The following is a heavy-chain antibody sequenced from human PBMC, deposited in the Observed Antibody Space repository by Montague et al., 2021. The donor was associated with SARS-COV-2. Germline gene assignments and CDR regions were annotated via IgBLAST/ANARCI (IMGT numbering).Heavy chain of an antibody. CDR1: GGSISSYY. V-gene: IGHV4-59*01. D-gene: IGHD4-23*01. Sequence: SETLSLTCTVYGGSISSYYWTWIRQPPGKGLESIGYIYHNGSTKYNPSLKSRVTKSVDTSKNQFSLKLSSVSVADTAVYYCARGGGNSADYYNYTMDVWGQGTTVTVFS. CDR2: IYHNGST. CDR3: ARGGGNSADYYNYTMDV. J-gene: IGHJ6*02.